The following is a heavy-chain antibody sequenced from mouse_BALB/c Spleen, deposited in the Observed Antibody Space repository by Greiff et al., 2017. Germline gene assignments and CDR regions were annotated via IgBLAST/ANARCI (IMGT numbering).Heavy chain of an antibody. CDR2: IDPYNGGT. J-gene: IGHJ3*01. V-gene: IGHV1S135*01. D-gene: IGHD2-10*02. Sequence: LVESGPELVKPGASVKVSCKASGYSFTDYNMYWVKQRHGKSLEWIGYIDPYNGGTSYNQKFKGKATLTVDKSSSTAFMHLNSLTSEDSAVYYCALYGNYAWFAYWGQGTLVTVSA. CDR3: ALYGNYAWFAY. CDR1: GYSFTDYN.